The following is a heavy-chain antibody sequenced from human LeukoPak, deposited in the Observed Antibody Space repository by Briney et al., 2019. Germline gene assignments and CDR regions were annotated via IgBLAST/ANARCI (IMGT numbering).Heavy chain of an antibody. CDR2: VSHSGST. V-gene: IGHV4-38-2*02. J-gene: IGHJ4*02. CDR3: ARERIERYTYASSDFDY. Sequence: SETLSLTCAVYGGSFNGYYWGWIRQPPGKGLEWIASVSHSGSTYYNPSLKSRVTISVDTSKNQFSLKVTSVTAADTALYYCARERIERYTYASSDFDYWGRGTLVTVSS. D-gene: IGHD5-18*01. CDR1: GGSFNGYY.